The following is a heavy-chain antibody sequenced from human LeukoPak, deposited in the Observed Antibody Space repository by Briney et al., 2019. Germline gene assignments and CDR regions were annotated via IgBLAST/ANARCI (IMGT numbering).Heavy chain of an antibody. D-gene: IGHD2-15*01. Sequence: GGSLRLSCAASGFTFDDYAMHWVRQAPGKGLEWVSGISWNSGSIGYADSVKGRFTISRDNAKNSLYLQMNSLRAEDTALYYCAKGRGAPESPFDYWGQGTLVTVSS. J-gene: IGHJ4*02. CDR2: ISWNSGSI. V-gene: IGHV3-9*01. CDR3: AKGRGAPESPFDY. CDR1: GFTFDDYA.